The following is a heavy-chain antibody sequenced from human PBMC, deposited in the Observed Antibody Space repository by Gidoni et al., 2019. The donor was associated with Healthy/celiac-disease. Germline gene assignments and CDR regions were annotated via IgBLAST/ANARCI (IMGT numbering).Heavy chain of an antibody. J-gene: IGHJ1*01. V-gene: IGHV4-61*02. D-gene: IGHD2-21*02. CDR2: IYTSGST. CDR3: ARDVGVSYGGNSRYFQH. Sequence: QPAGKGLAWSGRIYTSGSTTYNPSLTSRVTISVDTSNNQFSLKLSSVTAADTAVYYCARDVGVSYGGNSRYFQHWGQGTLVTVSS.